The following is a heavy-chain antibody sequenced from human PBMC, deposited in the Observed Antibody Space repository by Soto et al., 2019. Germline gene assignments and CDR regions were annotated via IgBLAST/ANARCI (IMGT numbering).Heavy chain of an antibody. V-gene: IGHV1-46*01. CDR3: ARDRSYSGSYNYAFDI. J-gene: IGHJ3*02. CDR1: GYTFTSYY. CDR2: INPSGGST. Sequence: ASVKVSCKASGYTFTSYYMHWVRQAPGQGLEWMGIINPSGGSTSYAQKFQGRVTMTRDTSTSTVYMELSSLRSGDTAVYYCARDRSYSGSYNYAFDIWGQGTMVTVSS. D-gene: IGHD1-26*01.